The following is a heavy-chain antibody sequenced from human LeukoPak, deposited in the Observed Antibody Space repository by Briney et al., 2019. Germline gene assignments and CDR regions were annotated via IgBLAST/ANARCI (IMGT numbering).Heavy chain of an antibody. CDR3: ASPPRAKGFYGLSIAVAGRNAHDAFDI. CDR1: GFTFSSYA. D-gene: IGHD6-19*01. CDR2: ISGSGGST. V-gene: IGHV3-23*01. J-gene: IGHJ3*02. Sequence: GGSLRLSCAASGFTFSSYAMSWVRQAPGKGLEWVSAISGSGGSTYYADSVKGRFTISRDNSKNTLYLQMNSLRAEDTAVYYCASPPRAKGFYGLSIAVAGRNAHDAFDIWGQGTMVTVSS.